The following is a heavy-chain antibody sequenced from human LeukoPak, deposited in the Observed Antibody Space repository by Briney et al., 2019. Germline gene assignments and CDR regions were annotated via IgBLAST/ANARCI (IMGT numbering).Heavy chain of an antibody. CDR1: GFTFSSYS. CDR2: ISSSGSPI. V-gene: IGHV3-48*03. J-gene: IGHJ4*02. D-gene: IGHD3-22*01. Sequence: PGGSLRLSCSASGFTFSSYSMDWVRQAPGKGLEWVSYISSSGSPIHYADSVKGRFTISRDNAKNSLYLQLNSLRAEDTAVYYCARGGSVGGSFDSSGYYPDYWGQGTLVTVSS. CDR3: ARGGSVGGSFDSSGYYPDY.